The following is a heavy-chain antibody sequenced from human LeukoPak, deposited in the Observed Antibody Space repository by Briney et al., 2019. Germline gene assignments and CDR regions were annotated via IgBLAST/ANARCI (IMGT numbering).Heavy chain of an antibody. CDR2: INHSGST. Sequence: SETLSLTCAVYGGSFGGYYWSWIRQPPGKGLEWIGEINHSGSTNHNPSLKSRVTISVDTSKNQFSLKLSSVTAADTAVYYCARGLGGTTRKYFQHWGQGTLVTVSS. V-gene: IGHV4-34*01. J-gene: IGHJ1*01. CDR3: ARGLGGTTRKYFQH. D-gene: IGHD1-7*01. CDR1: GGSFGGYY.